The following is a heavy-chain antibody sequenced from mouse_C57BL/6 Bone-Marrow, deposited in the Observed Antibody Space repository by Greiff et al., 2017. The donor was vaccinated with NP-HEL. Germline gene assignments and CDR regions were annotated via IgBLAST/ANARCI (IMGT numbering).Heavy chain of an antibody. Sequence: DVKLQESGAELVRPGASVKLSCTASGFNIKDDYMHWVKQRPEQGLEWIGWLAPENGGTAYASKFPGKATIPADTSSNTAYLQLSSLTSEATAVYYCTPTVVAPLDYGGQGTTLTVSS. CDR2: LAPENGGT. J-gene: IGHJ2*01. D-gene: IGHD1-1*01. CDR1: GFNIKDDY. V-gene: IGHV14-4*01. CDR3: TPTVVAPLDY.